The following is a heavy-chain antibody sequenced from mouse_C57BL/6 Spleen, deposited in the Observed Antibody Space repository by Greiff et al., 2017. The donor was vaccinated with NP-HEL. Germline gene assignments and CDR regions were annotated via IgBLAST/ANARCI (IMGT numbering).Heavy chain of an antibody. CDR3: ARYGNYAMDY. Sequence: EVNLVESGGGLVKPGGSLKLSCAASGFTFSSYTMSWVRQTPEKRLEWVATISGGGGNTYYPDSVKGRFTISRDNAKNTLYLQMSSLRSEDTALYYCARYGNYAMDYWGQGTSVTVSS. CDR1: GFTFSSYT. D-gene: IGHD1-1*01. CDR2: ISGGGGNT. V-gene: IGHV5-9*01. J-gene: IGHJ4*01.